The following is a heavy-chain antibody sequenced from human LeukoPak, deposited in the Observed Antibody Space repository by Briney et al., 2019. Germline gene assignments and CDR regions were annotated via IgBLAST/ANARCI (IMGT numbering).Heavy chain of an antibody. Sequence: PSETLSLTCAVYGGSFSGYYWSWIRQPPGKGLEWIGEINHSGSTNYNPSLKSRVTISVDTSKNQFSLKLSSVTAADTAVYYCARLRGDYDFWSSYFRQPFDYWGQGTLVTVSS. D-gene: IGHD3-3*01. CDR3: ARLRGDYDFWSSYFRQPFDY. J-gene: IGHJ4*02. V-gene: IGHV4-34*01. CDR2: INHSGST. CDR1: GGSFSGYY.